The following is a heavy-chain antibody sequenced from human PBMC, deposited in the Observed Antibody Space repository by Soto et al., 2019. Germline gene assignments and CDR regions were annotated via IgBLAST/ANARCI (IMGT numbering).Heavy chain of an antibody. CDR3: AREGIAVADYYYGMDV. CDR2: TYYRSKWDN. Sequence: SQTLSLTCAISGDSVSSNSAAWNWIRQSPSRGLEWLGRTYYRSKWDNDYAVSVKSRITINPDTSKNQLSLQLNSVTPEDMAVYYCAREGIAVADYYYGMDVWGQGTTVTVSS. CDR1: GDSVSSNSAA. V-gene: IGHV6-1*01. D-gene: IGHD6-19*01. J-gene: IGHJ6*02.